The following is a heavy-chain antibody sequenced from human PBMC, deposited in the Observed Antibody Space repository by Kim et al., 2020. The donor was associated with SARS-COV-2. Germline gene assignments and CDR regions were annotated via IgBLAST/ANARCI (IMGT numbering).Heavy chain of an antibody. Sequence: GGSLRLSCAASGFTFSSYGMHWVRQAPGKGLEWVAVISYDGSNKYYADSVKGRFTISRDNSKNTLYLQMNSLRAEDTAVYYCANSPTVNGMDVWGQGTTV. D-gene: IGHD4-17*01. CDR1: GFTFSSYG. V-gene: IGHV3-30*18. CDR3: ANSPTVNGMDV. J-gene: IGHJ6*02. CDR2: ISYDGSNK.